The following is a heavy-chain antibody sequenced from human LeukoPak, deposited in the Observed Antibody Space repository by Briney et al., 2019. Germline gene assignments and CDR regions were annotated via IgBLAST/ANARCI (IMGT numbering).Heavy chain of an antibody. CDR1: GGSISSGDYY. CDR2: IYYSGST. CDR3: ARESYYDFWSGYYGDAFDI. Sequence: SETLSLTCTVSGGSISSGDYYWSWIRQPPGKGLEWIGYIYYSGSTYYNPSLKSRVAISVDTSKNQFSLKLSSVTAADTAVYHCARESYYDFWSGYYGDAFDIWGQGTMVTVSS. J-gene: IGHJ3*02. D-gene: IGHD3-3*01. V-gene: IGHV4-30-4*01.